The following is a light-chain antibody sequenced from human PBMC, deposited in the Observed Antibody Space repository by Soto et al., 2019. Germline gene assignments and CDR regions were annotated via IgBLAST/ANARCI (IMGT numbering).Light chain of an antibody. CDR1: QSVSSN. Sequence: EIVMTQSPATLSVSPGERATLSCRASQSVSSNLAWYQQKPGQAPRLLIYGASTRATGIPARFSGSGSGTDFTLTISSLTSEYFTMYYCQQYNNWHLPEVGYTFRQGPKLQIK. J-gene: IGKJ2*01. V-gene: IGKV3-15*01. CDR2: GAS. CDR3: QQYNNWHLPEVGYT.